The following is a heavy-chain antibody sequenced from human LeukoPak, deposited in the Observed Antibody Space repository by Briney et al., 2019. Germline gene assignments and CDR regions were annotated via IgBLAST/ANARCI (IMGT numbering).Heavy chain of an antibody. CDR3: ARDYGVTDY. Sequence: SETLSLTCAVSGGSLSSCYWSWIRQPPGAGPEWIGYIYYTGSTNYNPSLKSRVTISLDSSTNQFSLNLNSLTTADTAVYYCARDYGVTDYWGQGTLVTVSS. CDR2: IYYTGST. CDR1: GGSLSSCY. J-gene: IGHJ4*02. V-gene: IGHV4-59*01. D-gene: IGHD4-17*01.